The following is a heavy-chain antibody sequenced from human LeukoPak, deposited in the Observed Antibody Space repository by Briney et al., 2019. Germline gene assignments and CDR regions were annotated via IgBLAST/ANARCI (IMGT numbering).Heavy chain of an antibody. CDR3: ARQSSGLDY. V-gene: IGHV4-39*01. CDR1: GGSISSSSYY. CDR2: IYYSGST. D-gene: IGHD6-19*01. J-gene: IGHJ4*02. Sequence: SETLSLTCTVSGGSISSSSYYWGWIRQPPGKGLEWIGSIYYSGSTYYNPSLKSRVTISVDTSKNQFSLKLSSVTAADTAVYYRARQSSGLDYRGQGTLVTVSS.